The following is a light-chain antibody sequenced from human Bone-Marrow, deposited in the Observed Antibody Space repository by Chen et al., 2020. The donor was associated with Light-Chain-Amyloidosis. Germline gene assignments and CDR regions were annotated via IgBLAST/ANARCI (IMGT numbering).Light chain of an antibody. Sequence: SYVLTQPSSVSVAPGQTATIACGGNNFGSTSVHWYQQTPGQAPLLVVYDESDRPSGIPERLSGSNSGNTATLTISRVEAGDEADYYCQVWDRSSDRPVFGGGTKLTVL. V-gene: IGLV3-21*02. J-gene: IGLJ3*02. CDR2: DES. CDR1: NFGSTS. CDR3: QVWDRSSDRPV.